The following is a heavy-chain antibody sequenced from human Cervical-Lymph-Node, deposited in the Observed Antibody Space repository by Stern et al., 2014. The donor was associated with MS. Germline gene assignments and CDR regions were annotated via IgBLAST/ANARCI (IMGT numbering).Heavy chain of an antibody. CDR3: ARSAHSDY. D-gene: IGHD3-3*02. V-gene: IGHV3-30-3*01. Sequence: VQLVQSGGGVVPPGRSLRLSCVASGFTFRNYAMHWVRQAPGKGLEWVAVTSDDGDKNYYADSVRGRFTVSRNNSKNTLYLQISSLRPDDTATYYCARSAHSDYWGQGSLVIVSS. CDR1: GFTFRNYA. CDR2: TSDDGDKN. J-gene: IGHJ4*02.